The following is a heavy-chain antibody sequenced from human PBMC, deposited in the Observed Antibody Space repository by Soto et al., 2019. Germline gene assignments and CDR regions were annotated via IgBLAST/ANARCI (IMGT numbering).Heavy chain of an antibody. V-gene: IGHV3-30*18. Sequence: QVQLVESGGGVVQPGRSLRLSCAASGFTFSSYGMHWVRHVPGNGLEWVAVISYDGSNQYCADSLKDRFTISRDNSKNTLYLQMNSLRTEDTAVYYCAKGRGPYGGLDYWGQGTLVTVSS. CDR2: ISYDGSNQ. J-gene: IGHJ4*02. CDR1: GFTFSSYG. D-gene: IGHD4-17*01. CDR3: AKGRGPYGGLDY.